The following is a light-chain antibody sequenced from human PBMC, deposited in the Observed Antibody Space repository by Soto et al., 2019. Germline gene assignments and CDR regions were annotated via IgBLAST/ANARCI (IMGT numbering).Light chain of an antibody. CDR3: QSNDNGLSGSDV. J-gene: IGLJ1*01. CDR1: SSNIEAGYD. Sequence: QSVLTQPPSVSGAPGQRVTISCTGSSSNIEAGYDVNWYQQLPETAPKLLIFGDSNRPSGVPDRFSGSKSGTSASLVITGLQADDEADYYCQSNDNGLSGSDVFGTGTKLTVL. V-gene: IGLV1-40*01. CDR2: GDS.